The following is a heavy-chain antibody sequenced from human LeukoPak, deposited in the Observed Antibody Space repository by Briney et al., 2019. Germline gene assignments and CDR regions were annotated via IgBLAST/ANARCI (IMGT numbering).Heavy chain of an antibody. CDR2: ISSSGSTI. CDR1: GFTLSSYE. J-gene: IGHJ4*02. D-gene: IGHD6-13*01. V-gene: IGHV3-48*03. CDR3: ASESSSWYGYYFDY. Sequence: GGSLRLSCAASGFTLSSYEMNWVRQAPGKGLEWVSYISSSGSTIYYADSVKGRFTISRDNAKNSLYLQMNSLRAEDTAVYYCASESSSWYGYYFDYWGQGTLVTVSS.